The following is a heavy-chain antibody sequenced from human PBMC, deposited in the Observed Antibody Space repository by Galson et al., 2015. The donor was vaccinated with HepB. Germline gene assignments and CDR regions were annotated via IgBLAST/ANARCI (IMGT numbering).Heavy chain of an antibody. CDR2: INSDGSST. CDR1: GFTFSSYW. CDR3: AFFPGVYSSGWYGDY. J-gene: IGHJ4*02. V-gene: IGHV3-74*01. D-gene: IGHD6-19*01. Sequence: SLRLSCAASGFTFSSYWMHWVRQAPGKGLVWVSRINSDGSSTSYADSVKGRFTISRDNAKNTLYLQMNSLRAEDTAVYYCAFFPGVYSSGWYGDYWGQGTLVTVSS.